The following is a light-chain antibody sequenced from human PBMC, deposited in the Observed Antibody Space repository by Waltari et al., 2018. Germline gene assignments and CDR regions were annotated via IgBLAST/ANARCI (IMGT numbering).Light chain of an antibody. CDR2: DAS. CDR1: QSVSRY. J-gene: IGKJ2*01. Sequence: EIVLTQSPATLSLSPGEGATLSCRASQSVSRYLAWYQQKPGQAPRLLIYDASNRATGIPARFSASGSGTDFTLTLSSLEPEDFAVYYCQQRSGWSYTFGQGTKLEIK. V-gene: IGKV3-11*01. CDR3: QQRSGWSYT.